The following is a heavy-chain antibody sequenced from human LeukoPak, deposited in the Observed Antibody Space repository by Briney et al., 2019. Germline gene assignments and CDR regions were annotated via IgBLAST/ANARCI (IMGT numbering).Heavy chain of an antibody. V-gene: IGHV1-18*01. CDR2: ISAYNGNT. D-gene: IGHD2-15*01. CDR1: GYTFTSYG. J-gene: IGHJ4*02. Sequence: ASVKVSCKASGYTFTSYGISWVRQAPGQGLEWMGWISAYNGNTNYAQKLQGRVTMTTDTSTSTAYMELRSLRSDDTAVYHCATAVVAATPFDYWGQGTLVTVSS. CDR3: ATAVVAATPFDY.